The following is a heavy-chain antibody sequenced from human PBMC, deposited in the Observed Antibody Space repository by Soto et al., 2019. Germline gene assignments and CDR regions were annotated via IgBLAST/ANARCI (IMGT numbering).Heavy chain of an antibody. CDR1: GFTFSSYA. J-gene: IGHJ4*02. Sequence: EVQLLESGGGLVQPGGSLRLSCAASGFTFSSYAMSWVRQAPGKGLEWVSAISGSGGSTYYADSVKGRFTISRDNSKNTLYLQMNSLRDEDTAVYYCAKDAYYYDSSGYYYFDYWCQGTLVTVSS. CDR3: AKDAYYYDSSGYYYFDY. D-gene: IGHD3-22*01. V-gene: IGHV3-23*01. CDR2: ISGSGGST.